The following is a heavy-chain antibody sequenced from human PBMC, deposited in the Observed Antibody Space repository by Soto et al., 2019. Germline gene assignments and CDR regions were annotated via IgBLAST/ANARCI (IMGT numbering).Heavy chain of an antibody. CDR2: IYWNDDR. V-gene: IGHV2-5*01. CDR1: GFSLTTAGLG. D-gene: IGHD3-16*01. Sequence: ESGPTLVNPTQTLALTCTFSGFSLTTAGLGVGWIRQPPGKALEWLAVIYWNDDRRYNPSLKNRLTLTKDTSKNLVVLVLTNVDPTDTATYYCGHRRESYDYSGLDVWGQGTTVTVS. J-gene: IGHJ6*02. CDR3: GHRRESYDYSGLDV.